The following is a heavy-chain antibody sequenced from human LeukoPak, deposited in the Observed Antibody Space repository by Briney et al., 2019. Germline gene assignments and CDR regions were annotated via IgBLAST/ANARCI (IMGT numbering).Heavy chain of an antibody. Sequence: SETLSLTCTVSGGSISSSSYYWGWIRQPPGKGLEWIGSIYYSGSTYYNPSLKSRVTISVDTSKNQFSLKLSSVTAADTAVYYCARVPGRWLHSYFDYWGQGTLVTVSS. CDR2: IYYSGST. CDR3: ARVPGRWLHSYFDY. CDR1: GGSISSSSYY. V-gene: IGHV4-39*07. J-gene: IGHJ4*02. D-gene: IGHD5-24*01.